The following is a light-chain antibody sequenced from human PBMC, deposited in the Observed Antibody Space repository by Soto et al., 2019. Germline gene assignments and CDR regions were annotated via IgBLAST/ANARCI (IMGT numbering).Light chain of an antibody. V-gene: IGKV3-15*01. CDR1: QSVSSN. CDR3: QQYGDSPHT. Sequence: IVMTHSPATLSVSPGERAPLSCRASQSVSSNLAWYQQKPGQAPRVLIYAASTRATGIPDRFSGSGSGTDFTLTIRRLEPEDFAVYYCQQYGDSPHTFGGGTKVDI. CDR2: AAS. J-gene: IGKJ4*01.